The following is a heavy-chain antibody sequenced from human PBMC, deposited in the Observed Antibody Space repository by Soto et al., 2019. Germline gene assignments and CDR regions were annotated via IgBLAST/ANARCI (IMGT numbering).Heavy chain of an antibody. D-gene: IGHD4-17*01. CDR1: GGSISSYY. J-gene: IGHJ5*02. CDR3: AIKGDYENSLDP. Sequence: SETLSLTCTVSGGSISSYYWSWIRQPPGKGLEWIGYIYYSGSTNYNPSLKSRVTISVDTSKNQFSLKLSSVTAADTTVYYCAIKGDYENSLDPWPQETLVTVSS. CDR2: IYYSGST. V-gene: IGHV4-59*01.